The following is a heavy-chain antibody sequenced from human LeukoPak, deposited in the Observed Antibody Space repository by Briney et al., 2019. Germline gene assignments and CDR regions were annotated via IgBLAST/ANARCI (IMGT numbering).Heavy chain of an antibody. Sequence: ISGSGGNTYYADSVKGRFTISRDNSKNTLYLQMNSLRAEGTAVYYCARDSSMVRGVSAPGYWGQGTLVTVSS. CDR3: ARDSSMVRGVSAPGY. CDR2: ISGSGGNT. D-gene: IGHD3-10*01. V-gene: IGHV3-23*01. J-gene: IGHJ4*02.